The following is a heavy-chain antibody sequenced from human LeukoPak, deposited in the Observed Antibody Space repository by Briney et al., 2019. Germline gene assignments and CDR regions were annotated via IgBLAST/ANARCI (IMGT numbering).Heavy chain of an antibody. CDR2: INRSGST. CDR3: AATSAGVPFDY. V-gene: IGHV4-34*01. CDR1: GGSFSGYY. D-gene: IGHD6-6*01. J-gene: IGHJ4*02. Sequence: PSQTLSLTCAVYGGSFSGYYWSWIRQPPGKGLEWIGEINRSGSTNYNPSLKSRVTISVDTSKNQFSLKLSSVTAADTAVYYCAATSAGVPFDYWGQGTLVTVSS.